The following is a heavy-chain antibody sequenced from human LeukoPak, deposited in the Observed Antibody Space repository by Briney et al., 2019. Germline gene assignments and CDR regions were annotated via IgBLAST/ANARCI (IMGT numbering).Heavy chain of an antibody. CDR2: IKDDARRK. CDR3: ASECIVGYYEISGYDL. V-gene: IGHV3-7*01. Sequence: GGSLRLSCSASGFRLSGYWMTWVRQAPGKGLEWVDNIKDDARRKHDVASARGRFTISRDNAKNSLYLDENSLRAEDTAVYYCASECIVGYYEISGYDLWGQGTLVTVSS. J-gene: IGHJ4*02. D-gene: IGHD3-22*01. CDR1: GFRLSGYW.